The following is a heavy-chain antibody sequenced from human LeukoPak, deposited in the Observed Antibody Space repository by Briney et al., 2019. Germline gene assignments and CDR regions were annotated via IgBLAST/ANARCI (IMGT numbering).Heavy chain of an antibody. J-gene: IGHJ4*02. V-gene: IGHV3-21*01. D-gene: IGHD6-13*01. CDR1: GFTFSSYS. CDR3: ARESIAAAGTTFDY. CDR2: ISSSSSYI. Sequence: GGSLRLSCAASGFTFSSYSMNWVRQAPGKGLEWVSSISSSSSYIYYADSVKGRFTISRDNAKNSLYLQMNSLRAEDTAVYYCARESIAAAGTTFDYWGQGTLVTVSS.